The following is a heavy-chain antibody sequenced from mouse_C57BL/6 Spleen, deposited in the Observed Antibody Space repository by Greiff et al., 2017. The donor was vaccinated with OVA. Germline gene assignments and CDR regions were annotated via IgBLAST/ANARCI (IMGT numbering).Heavy chain of an antibody. CDR1: GFTFSDYG. V-gene: IGHV5-17*01. Sequence: EVKLMESGGGLVKPGGSLKLSCAASGFTFSDYGMHWVRQAPEKGLEWVAYISSGSSTIYYADTVKGRFTISRDNAKNTLFLQMTSLRSEDTAMYYCAREGVYWYFDVWGTGTTVTVSS. CDR2: ISSGSSTI. CDR3: AREGVYWYFDV. J-gene: IGHJ1*03.